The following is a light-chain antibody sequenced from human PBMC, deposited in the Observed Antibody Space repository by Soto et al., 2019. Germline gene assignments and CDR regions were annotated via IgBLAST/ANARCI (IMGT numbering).Light chain of an antibody. V-gene: IGLV1-47*01. J-gene: IGLJ1*01. Sequence: QSVITQPPSASATPGQRVTISCSGSSSNIGSNYVYWYQQLPGTAPKLLMFRNNQRPSGVPDRFSGSKSGTSASLAISGLQSEDEADYYCATWDDSLRGYVFGTGTKLTVL. CDR3: ATWDDSLRGYV. CDR2: RNN. CDR1: SSNIGSNY.